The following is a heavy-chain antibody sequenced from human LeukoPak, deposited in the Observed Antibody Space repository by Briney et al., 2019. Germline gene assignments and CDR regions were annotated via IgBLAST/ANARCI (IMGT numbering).Heavy chain of an antibody. J-gene: IGHJ4*02. Sequence: PGGSLRLSCAASGFTFSSYSMNWVRQAPGKGLEWVSYISSSRSTIYYADSVKGRFTISRDNAKNSLYLQMNSLRAEDTAVYYCAREGDYGDYAHWGQGTLVTVSS. V-gene: IGHV3-48*01. D-gene: IGHD4-17*01. CDR2: ISSSRSTI. CDR3: AREGDYGDYAH. CDR1: GFTFSSYS.